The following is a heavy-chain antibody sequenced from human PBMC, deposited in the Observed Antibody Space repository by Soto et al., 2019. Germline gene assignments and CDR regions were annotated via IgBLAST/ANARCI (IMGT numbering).Heavy chain of an antibody. CDR3: ARDQKGSGENWFDT. CDR1: GGSISSGDYY. J-gene: IGHJ5*02. CDR2: IYYSGST. Sequence: SETLSLTCTVSGGSISSGDYYWSWIRQPPGKGLEWIGYIYYSGSTYYNPSLKSRVTLSVDTSKNQFSLKLSSVTAADTAVYYCARDQKGSGENWFDTWGQGTLVTV. V-gene: IGHV4-30-4*01. D-gene: IGHD3-10*01.